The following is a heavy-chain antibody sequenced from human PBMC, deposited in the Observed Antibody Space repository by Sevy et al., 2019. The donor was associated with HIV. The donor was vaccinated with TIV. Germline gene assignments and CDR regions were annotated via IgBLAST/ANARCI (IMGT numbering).Heavy chain of an antibody. J-gene: IGHJ6*02. D-gene: IGHD4-17*01. CDR3: ARLTTKPTSDLYGMDV. CDR1: GYIFTDYY. V-gene: IGHV1-2*02. Sequence: ASVKVSCKASGYIFTDYYIHWVRQAPGQGLEWMAWINSDSGVTNYAQRFQGEVTVTRETSLSTAYIELSRLKSNDTAIYYCARLTTKPTSDLYGMDVWGQGTTVTVSS. CDR2: INSDSGVT.